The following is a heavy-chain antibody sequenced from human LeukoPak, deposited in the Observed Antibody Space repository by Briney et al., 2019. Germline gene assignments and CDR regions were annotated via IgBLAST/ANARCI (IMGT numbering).Heavy chain of an antibody. Sequence: PSQTLSLTCAVSGGSISCGGYFWRSIRQPPGKGLEWIGYIYHRGSTYYNPSCKSRVTISVDRSKNQFSLKLSSVNAADTAVYYCASAYYYDSSGLGPVDYGGQGTLVTVSS. J-gene: IGHJ4*02. D-gene: IGHD3-22*01. CDR2: IYHRGST. V-gene: IGHV4-30-2*01. CDR1: GGSISCGGYF. CDR3: ASAYYYDSSGLGPVDY.